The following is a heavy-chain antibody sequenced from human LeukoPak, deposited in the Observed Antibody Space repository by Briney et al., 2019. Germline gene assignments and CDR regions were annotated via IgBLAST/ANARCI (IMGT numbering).Heavy chain of an antibody. CDR1: GFTFSSYS. CDR3: ARSYVASGGYLVAY. J-gene: IGHJ4*02. V-gene: IGHV3-21*01. CDR2: ISSSSSYI. Sequence: GGSLRLSCAASGFTFSSYSMNWVRQAPGKGLEWVSSISSSSSYIYYADSVKGRFTISRDNAKNSLYLQMNSLRAEDTAVDYSARSYVASGGYLVAYWGQGTLVTVSS. D-gene: IGHD3-16*01.